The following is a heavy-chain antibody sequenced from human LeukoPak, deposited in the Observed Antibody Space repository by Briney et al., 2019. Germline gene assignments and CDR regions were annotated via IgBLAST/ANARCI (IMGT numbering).Heavy chain of an antibody. Sequence: GGSLRLSCAASGFTFSSYSMNWVRQAPGKGLEWVSSISSSSSYIYYADSVKGRFTISRDNAKNSLYLQMNSLRAEDTAVYYCARVLRLVGYSSSPSECVDYWGQGTLVTVSS. J-gene: IGHJ4*02. CDR3: ARVLRLVGYSSSPSECVDY. D-gene: IGHD6-13*01. V-gene: IGHV3-21*01. CDR2: ISSSSSYI. CDR1: GFTFSSYS.